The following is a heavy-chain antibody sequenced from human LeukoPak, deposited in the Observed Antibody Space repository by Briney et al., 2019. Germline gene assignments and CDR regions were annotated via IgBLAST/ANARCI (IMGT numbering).Heavy chain of an antibody. Sequence: SETLSLTCTVSGSSISSYYWSWIRQPPGKGLEWIGYISYSGSTNYNPSLKSRVTISADTSKNQVSLTLSSVTAADTAVYYCARHPELYFFDYWGQGTLVTVSS. V-gene: IGHV4-59*08. CDR3: ARHPELYFFDY. J-gene: IGHJ4*02. CDR2: ISYSGST. CDR1: GSSISSYY. D-gene: IGHD3-10*01.